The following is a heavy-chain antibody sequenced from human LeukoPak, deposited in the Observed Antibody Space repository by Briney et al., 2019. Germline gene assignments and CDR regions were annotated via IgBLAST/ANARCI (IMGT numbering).Heavy chain of an antibody. D-gene: IGHD1-14*01. V-gene: IGHV3-64*01. Sequence: GGSLRLSCAASGFTFSSYAMHWVRQAPGKGLEYVSAISSNGSSTYYANSVKGRFTISRDNSKNTLYLQMGSLRAEDMAVYYCARVQFGTFDPWGQGTLVTVSS. CDR3: ARVQFGTFDP. CDR2: ISSNGSST. J-gene: IGHJ5*02. CDR1: GFTFSSYA.